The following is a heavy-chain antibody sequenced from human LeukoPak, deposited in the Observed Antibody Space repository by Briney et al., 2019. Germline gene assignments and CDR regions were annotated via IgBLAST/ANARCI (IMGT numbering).Heavy chain of an antibody. D-gene: IGHD5-18*01. V-gene: IGHV4-61*02. CDR2: IYTSGST. Sequence: PSETLSLTCTVSGGSISSSSYYWGWIRQPAGKGLEWIGRIYTSGSTNYNPSLKSRVTISVDTSKNQFSLKLSSVTAADTAVYYCARDSYGSDYWGQGTLVTVSS. CDR1: GGSISSSSYY. CDR3: ARDSYGSDY. J-gene: IGHJ4*02.